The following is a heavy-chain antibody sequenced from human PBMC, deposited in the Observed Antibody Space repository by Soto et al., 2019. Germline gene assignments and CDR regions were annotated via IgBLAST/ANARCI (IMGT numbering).Heavy chain of an antibody. D-gene: IGHD2-15*01. CDR3: ARAIVVVVAATSGAFDI. J-gene: IGHJ3*02. CDR1: GFTFSSYA. CDR2: ISVSGGST. Sequence: PGGSLRLSWASSGFTFSSYAMRFFRQAPLKGLEWVSAISVSGGSTYYADSVKGRFTISRDNSKNTLYLQMNSLRAEDTAVYYCARAIVVVVAATSGAFDIWGQGTMVTVSS. V-gene: IGHV3-23*01.